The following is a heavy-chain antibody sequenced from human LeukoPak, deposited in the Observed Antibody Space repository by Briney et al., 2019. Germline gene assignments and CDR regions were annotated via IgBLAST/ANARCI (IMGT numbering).Heavy chain of an antibody. D-gene: IGHD6-13*01. CDR1: GIPFSDYY. J-gene: IGHJ4*02. CDR2: ISASSSYT. CDR3: AAGTAADY. V-gene: IGHV3-11*03. Sequence: TGGSLRLSCVVSGIPFSDYYMNWIRQTPEKGLEWISYISASSSYTDYADSVKGRFTISGDNAQNALFLQMNRLRVEDTAVYYCAAGTAADYWGQGTQVTVSS.